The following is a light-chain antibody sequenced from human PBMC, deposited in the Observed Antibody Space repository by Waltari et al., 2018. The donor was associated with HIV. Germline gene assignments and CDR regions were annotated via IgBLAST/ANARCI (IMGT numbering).Light chain of an antibody. Sequence: QSALTQPRSVSGSPGQSVTISCTGTSNDVGAYGFVSWSQQHPVNAPRLMIFEVISRPAAVPDRFSGSTSCSTASLTISGLQAEDEADYYCSSYAGSYIWVFGGGTTLTVL. CDR3: SSYAGSYIWV. V-gene: IGLV2-11*01. CDR2: EVI. CDR1: SNDVGAYGF. J-gene: IGLJ3*02.